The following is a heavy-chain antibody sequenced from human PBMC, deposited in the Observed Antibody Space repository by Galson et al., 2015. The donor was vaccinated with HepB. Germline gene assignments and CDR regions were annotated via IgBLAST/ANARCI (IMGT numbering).Heavy chain of an antibody. D-gene: IGHD3-10*01. CDR3: TRDRGVGHWILDH. CDR1: GFTFRSYG. J-gene: IGHJ4*02. CDR2: IWYDGSNK. V-gene: IGHV3-33*01. Sequence: SLRLSCAVSGFTFRSYGMHWVRQAPGKGLEWVGVIWYDGSNKYYGDSVKGRFTISRDDSKNTLYLQMNSLRAEDTAVYYCTRDRGVGHWILDHWGQGTLVTVSS.